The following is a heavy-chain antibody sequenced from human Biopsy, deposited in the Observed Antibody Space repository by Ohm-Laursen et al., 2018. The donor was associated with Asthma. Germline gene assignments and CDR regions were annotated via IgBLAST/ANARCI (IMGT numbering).Heavy chain of an antibody. V-gene: IGHV4-59*07. CDR2: VYWTGST. D-gene: IGHD6-19*01. J-gene: IGHJ4*02. Sequence: SDTLSLTWSVYGGSIRSFYWSWIRQSPEKGLEWMGYVYWTGSTNYNPSLKSRITMSVDTSKNRMFLELTSVTAADTAIYYCVRAVRNEQWLAPFDYWGQGKPVTVSS. CDR3: VRAVRNEQWLAPFDY. CDR1: GGSIRSFY.